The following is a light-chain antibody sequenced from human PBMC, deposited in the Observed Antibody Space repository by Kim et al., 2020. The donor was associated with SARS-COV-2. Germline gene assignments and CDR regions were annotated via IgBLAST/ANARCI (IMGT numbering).Light chain of an antibody. J-gene: IGKJ1*01. V-gene: IGKV3-20*01. CDR1: QSVTSNY. CDR2: GAS. CDR3: QQYGSSPT. Sequence: EIVLTQSPGTLSLSPGERATLSCRASQSVTSNYLAWYQQKLGQAPRLLIYGASSGATGIPDRFSGSGSGTDFTLTISRLEPEDFAVYYCQQYGSSPTFGQGTKMEIK.